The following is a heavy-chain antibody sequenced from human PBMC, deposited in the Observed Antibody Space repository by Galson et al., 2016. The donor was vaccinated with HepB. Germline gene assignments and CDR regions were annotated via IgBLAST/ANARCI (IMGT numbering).Heavy chain of an antibody. CDR3: AKGVALWYSSGWGERYFQH. CDR1: GLTFEDFS. Sequence: SLRLSCAASGLTFEDFSMHWVRQVPGKGLEWVSCLPFNGARPSSAASVKGRFTISRDNKKNSLERQMNSLRTEDTALYYCAKGVALWYSSGWGERYFQHWGQGTLATVSS. V-gene: IGHV3-43*01. CDR2: LPFNGARP. D-gene: IGHD6-19*01. J-gene: IGHJ1*01.